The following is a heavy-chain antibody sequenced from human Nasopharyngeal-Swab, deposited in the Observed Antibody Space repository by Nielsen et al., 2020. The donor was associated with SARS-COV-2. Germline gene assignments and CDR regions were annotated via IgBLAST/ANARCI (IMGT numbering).Heavy chain of an antibody. CDR1: GFTFSSYE. J-gene: IGHJ4*02. D-gene: IGHD3-22*01. V-gene: IGHV3-48*03. CDR3: ARGVKEYYYDSSGYYYFDY. CDR2: ISSSGSTI. Sequence: LKISCAASGFTFSSYEMNWVRQAPGKGLEWVSYISSSGSTIYYADSVKGRFTISRDNAKNSLYLQMNSLRAEDTAVYYCARGVKEYYYDSSGYYYFDYWGQGTLVTVSS.